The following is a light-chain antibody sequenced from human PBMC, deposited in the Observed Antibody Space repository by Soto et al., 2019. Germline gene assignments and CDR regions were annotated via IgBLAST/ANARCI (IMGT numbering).Light chain of an antibody. J-gene: IGKJ1*01. CDR1: QSVSSSY. CDR3: QQYGSSPTWT. CDR2: GAS. Sequence: IVLTQSPATLSLSPGERATLACRTSQSVSSSYLAWYQQKPGQAPRLLIYGASTRATGIPDRFSGSGSGTDFTLTISRLEPEDSAVYYCQQYGSSPTWTFGQGTKVDIK. V-gene: IGKV3-20*01.